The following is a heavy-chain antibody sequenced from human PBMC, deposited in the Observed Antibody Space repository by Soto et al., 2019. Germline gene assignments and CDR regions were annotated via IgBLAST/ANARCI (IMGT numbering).Heavy chain of an antibody. V-gene: IGHV4-59*08. D-gene: IGHD2-15*01. CDR3: ARSRDCSGGSCYELFAY. CDR2: IYYSGST. J-gene: IGHJ4*02. CDR1: GGSISSYY. Sequence: SETLSLTCTVSGGSISSYYWSWIRQPPGKGLEWIGYIYYSGSTNYNPSLKSRVTISVDTSKNQFSLKLSSVTAADTAVYYCARSRDCSGGSCYELFAYWGQGTLVTVSA.